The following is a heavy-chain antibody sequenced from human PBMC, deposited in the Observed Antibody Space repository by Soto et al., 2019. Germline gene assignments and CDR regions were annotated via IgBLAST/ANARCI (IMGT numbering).Heavy chain of an antibody. CDR1: GGSISSSSYY. D-gene: IGHD5-12*01. CDR3: ASSLSGYDPFYDYYYMDV. CDR2: IYYSGST. Sequence: QLQLQESGPGLVKPSETLSLTCTVSGGSISSSSYYWGWIRQPPGKGLEWIGSIYYSGSTYYNPSLKSRVTISVDTSKNQFSLKLSSVTAADTAVYYCASSLSGYDPFYDYYYMDVWGKGNKVTV. J-gene: IGHJ6*03. V-gene: IGHV4-39*01.